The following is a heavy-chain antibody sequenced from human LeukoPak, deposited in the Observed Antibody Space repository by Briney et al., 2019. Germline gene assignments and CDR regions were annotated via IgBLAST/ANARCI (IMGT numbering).Heavy chain of an antibody. CDR1: GFTFNHYG. Sequence: GRSLTLSCAATGFTFNHYGMHWVRQAPGKGLEWVAVIWSDGTNRYYSDSVKGRFTISRADFRKTVYLRMTSLRPEDTGMYYCARDAQRGFDYSNSLRYWGQGTPVTVST. J-gene: IGHJ4*02. V-gene: IGHV3-33*01. CDR3: ARDAQRGFDYSNSLRY. CDR2: IWSDGTNR. D-gene: IGHD4-11*01.